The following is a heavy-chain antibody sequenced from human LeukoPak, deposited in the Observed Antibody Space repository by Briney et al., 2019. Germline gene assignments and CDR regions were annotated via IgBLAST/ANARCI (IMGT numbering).Heavy chain of an antibody. Sequence: PSETLSLTCTVSGGSISSYYWSWIRQPAGKGLEWIGRIYTSGSTNYNPSLKSRVTMSVDTSKNQFSLKLSSVTAADTAVYYCARHSPIVVVPAATRLPLGVDYWGQGTLVTVSS. CDR3: ARHSPIVVVPAATRLPLGVDY. V-gene: IGHV4-4*07. D-gene: IGHD2-2*01. J-gene: IGHJ4*02. CDR1: GGSISSYY. CDR2: IYTSGST.